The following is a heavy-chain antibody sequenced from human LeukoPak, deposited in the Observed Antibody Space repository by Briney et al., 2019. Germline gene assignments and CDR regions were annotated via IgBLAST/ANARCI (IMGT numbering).Heavy chain of an antibody. CDR3: ARDLLGYNYHYMDV. CDR1: GTTFDDYG. V-gene: IGHV3-20*04. CDR2: INWNGGST. D-gene: IGHD1-20*01. Sequence: GGSLRLSCAASGTTFDDYGMSWVRQAPGKGLEWVSGINWNGGSTGYADSVRGRFTISRDNAKNSLYLQMNSLRAEDTAVYYCARDLLGYNYHYMDVWGKGTTVTVSS. J-gene: IGHJ6*03.